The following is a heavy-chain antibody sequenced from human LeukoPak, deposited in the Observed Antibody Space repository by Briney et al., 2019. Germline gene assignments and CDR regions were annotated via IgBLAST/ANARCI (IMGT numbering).Heavy chain of an antibody. Sequence: SQTLSLTCTVSGGSISSGGDYWSWIRQHPGKGLEWIGHIYYRDSTYYNPSLKSRVTISADTSKNQFSLELSSVTAADTAVYYCARDNYYDTSAYALHIWGQGTMVTVSS. CDR3: ARDNYYDTSAYALHI. D-gene: IGHD3-22*01. CDR1: GGSISSGGDY. CDR2: IYYRDST. V-gene: IGHV4-31*03. J-gene: IGHJ3*02.